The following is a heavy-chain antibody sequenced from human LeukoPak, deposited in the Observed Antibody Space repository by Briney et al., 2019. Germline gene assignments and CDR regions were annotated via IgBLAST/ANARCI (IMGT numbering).Heavy chain of an antibody. V-gene: IGHV3-30*18. Sequence: PGGSLRLSCAASGFTFSSYGMHWVRQAPGKGLEWVAVISYDGSNKYYADSVKGRFTISRDNSKNTLYLQMNSLRAEDTATYYCAKVLSGWYRGNDCWGQGTLVAVSS. CDR1: GFTFSSYG. D-gene: IGHD6-19*01. CDR3: AKVLSGWYRGNDC. J-gene: IGHJ4*02. CDR2: ISYDGSNK.